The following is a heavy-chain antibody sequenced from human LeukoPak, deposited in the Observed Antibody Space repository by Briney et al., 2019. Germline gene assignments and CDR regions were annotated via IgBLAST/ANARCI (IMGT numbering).Heavy chain of an antibody. Sequence: GGSQRLSCAASGFTFSSYGMHWVRQAPGKGLEWVAVISYDGSNKYYADSVKGRFTISRDNSKNTLYLQMNSLRAEDTAVYYCAKVRVAYSSSSAFDYWGQGTLVTVSS. D-gene: IGHD6-6*01. CDR1: GFTFSSYG. J-gene: IGHJ4*02. CDR2: ISYDGSNK. V-gene: IGHV3-30*18. CDR3: AKVRVAYSSSSAFDY.